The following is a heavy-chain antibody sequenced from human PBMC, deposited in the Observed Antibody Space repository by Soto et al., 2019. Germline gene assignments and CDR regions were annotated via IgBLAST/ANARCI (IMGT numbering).Heavy chain of an antibody. Sequence: GESLKISCKGSGYSFTSYWIGWVRQMPGKGLEWMGIIYPGDSDTRYSPCFQGQVTISADKSISTAYLQWSSLKASDTAMYYCARLSHYYDSSGYFNYYYYGMDVWGQGTTVTVSS. CDR2: IYPGDSDT. J-gene: IGHJ6*02. CDR1: GYSFTSYW. V-gene: IGHV5-51*01. D-gene: IGHD3-22*01. CDR3: ARLSHYYDSSGYFNYYYYGMDV.